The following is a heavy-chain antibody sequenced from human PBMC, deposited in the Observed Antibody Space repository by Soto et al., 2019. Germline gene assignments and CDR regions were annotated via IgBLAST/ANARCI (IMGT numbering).Heavy chain of an antibody. J-gene: IGHJ3*02. CDR2: IYYSGST. CDR1: GGSINSGGYY. V-gene: IGHV4-31*03. CDR3: ARPSSGYSSGAFDT. Sequence: QVQLQESGPGLVKPSQTLSLTCSVSGGSINSGGYYWSWIRQHPGKGLEWIGYIYYSGSTYYNPSLKSRVNISVDTSKNPFSLRLSSVTAADTAVYYCARPSSGYSSGAFDTWGQGTMVTVSS. D-gene: IGHD3-22*01.